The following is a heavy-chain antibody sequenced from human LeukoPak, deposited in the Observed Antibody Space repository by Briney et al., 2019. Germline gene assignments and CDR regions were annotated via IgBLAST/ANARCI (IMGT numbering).Heavy chain of an antibody. CDR1: GLTFSSYG. CDR2: ISYAGSNK. Sequence: GGSLRLYCAASGLTFSSYGMHWVQQAAGEGLEWVVAISYAGSNKYYAASVKGPFTISRDNSKTTLSLQMNRMRTEDTAVYYCCGHRAGSRPPSIDCWGQGTLVSVYS. CDR3: CGHRAGSRPPSIDC. J-gene: IGHJ4*02. V-gene: IGHV3-30*03. D-gene: IGHD3-10*01.